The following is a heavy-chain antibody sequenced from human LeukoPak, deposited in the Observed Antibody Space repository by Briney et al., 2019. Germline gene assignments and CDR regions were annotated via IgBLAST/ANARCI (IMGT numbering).Heavy chain of an antibody. CDR3: ARAGLGELSQPDY. CDR2: ISGSGGST. CDR1: GFTFSSYA. V-gene: IGHV3-23*01. Sequence: GGSLRLSCAASGFTFSSYAMSWVRQAPGKGLEWVSAISGSGGSTYYADSVKGRFTISRDNAKNSLYLQMNSLRAEDTAVYYCARAGLGELSQPDYWGQGTLVTVSS. D-gene: IGHD3-16*02. J-gene: IGHJ4*02.